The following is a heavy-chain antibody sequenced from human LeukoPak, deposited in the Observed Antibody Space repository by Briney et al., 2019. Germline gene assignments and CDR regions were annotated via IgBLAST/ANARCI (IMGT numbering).Heavy chain of an antibody. CDR3: ARDPYNWNYGDY. Sequence: ASVKVSCKASGYTFTSYYMHWVRQAPGQGLEWMGWINPNSGGTNYAQKFQGRVTMTRDTSISTAYMELSRLRSDDTAVYYCARDPYNWNYGDYWGQGTLVTVSS. CDR2: INPNSGGT. V-gene: IGHV1-2*02. CDR1: GYTFTSYY. J-gene: IGHJ4*02. D-gene: IGHD1-20*01.